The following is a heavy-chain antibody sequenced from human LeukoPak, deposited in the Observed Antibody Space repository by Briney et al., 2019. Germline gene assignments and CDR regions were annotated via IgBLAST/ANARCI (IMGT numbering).Heavy chain of an antibody. CDR3: AREGLEDGSYYFDY. D-gene: IGHD1-1*01. V-gene: IGHV4-59*01. J-gene: IGHJ4*02. CDR1: GGSISSYY. CDR2: IYYSGST. Sequence: SETLSLTCTVSGGSISSYYWSWIRQPPGKGLEWIGYIYYSGSTNYNPSLKSRVTISVDTSKNQFSLKLSSVTAADTAVYYCAREGLEDGSYYFDYWGQGTLVTVSS.